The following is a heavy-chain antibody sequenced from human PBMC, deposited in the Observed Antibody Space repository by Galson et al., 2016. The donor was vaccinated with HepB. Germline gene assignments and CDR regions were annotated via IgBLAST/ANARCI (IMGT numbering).Heavy chain of an antibody. CDR1: RFTFSSYS. D-gene: IGHD2-15*01. V-gene: IGHV3-21*01. CDR3: ARDPGRYCSGGFCYSNPDYNGMDV. CDR2: ITSRSNYR. J-gene: IGHJ6*02. Sequence: SLRLSCAASRFTFSSYSMNWVRQAPGKGLEWISSITSRSNYRYYADSVKGRFTISRDNTKNSLYLQMNSLRAEDPAEYYCARDPGRYCSGGFCYSNPDYNGMDVWGQGTTVIVSS.